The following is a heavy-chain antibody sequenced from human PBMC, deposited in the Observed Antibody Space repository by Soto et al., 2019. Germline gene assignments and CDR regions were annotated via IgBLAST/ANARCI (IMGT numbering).Heavy chain of an antibody. CDR1: GYTFTSYG. CDR3: AREGWELNDGGYYYYGMDV. J-gene: IGHJ6*02. CDR2: ISAYNGNT. Sequence: ASVKVSCKASGYTFTSYGISWVRQAPGQGLEWMGWISAYNGNTNYAQKLQGRVTMTTDTSTSTAYMELRSLRSDDTAVYYCAREGWELNDGGYYYYGMDVWGQGTTVTVSS. D-gene: IGHD1-26*01. V-gene: IGHV1-18*04.